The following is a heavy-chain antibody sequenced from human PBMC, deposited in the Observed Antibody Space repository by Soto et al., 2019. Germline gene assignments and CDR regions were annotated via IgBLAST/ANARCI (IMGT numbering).Heavy chain of an antibody. CDR2: IHYSGSI. CDR1: GGSISYEYYH. J-gene: IGHJ6*02. Sequence: QVQLQQSGPGLVKPSQTLSLTCTVSGGSISYEYYHWTWIRQSPGKGLEWIGYIHYSGSIIYNPSCKSRVTISVDTYKNQFSLQLSSVTAADTAVYFCAREDDGGDRDYYGLDVWGQGTTVTVSS. V-gene: IGHV4-30-4*08. D-gene: IGHD2-21*02. CDR3: AREDDGGDRDYYGLDV.